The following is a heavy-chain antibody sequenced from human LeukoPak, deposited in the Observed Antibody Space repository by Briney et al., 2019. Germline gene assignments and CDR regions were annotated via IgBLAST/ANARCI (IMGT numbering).Heavy chain of an antibody. D-gene: IGHD2-21*02. V-gene: IGHV3-7*03. CDR3: ARYVTALDY. CDR2: INQDGSDK. Sequence: PGGSLRLSCATSRFIFSSYWMTWVRRTPGKGLEWVASINQDGSDKYYVDSVKGRFTISRDNAKNTLYLQMNSLRAEDTALYYCARYVTALDYWGQGTLVTVSS. J-gene: IGHJ4*02. CDR1: RFIFSSYW.